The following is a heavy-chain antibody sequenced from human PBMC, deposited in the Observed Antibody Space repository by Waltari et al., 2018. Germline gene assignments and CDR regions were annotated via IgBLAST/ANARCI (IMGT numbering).Heavy chain of an antibody. V-gene: IGHV4-39*01. CDR3: ARHWKKSGYRFDP. D-gene: IGHD5-12*01. CDR1: GGSISSSSYY. CDR2: IYYSGST. Sequence: QLQLQESGPGLVKPSETLSLTCTVSGGSISSSSYYWGWCRQSPGKGLEWIGSIYYSGSTYYNPTLKSRVTISGDTSKNQFSLKLSSVTAADTAVYYCARHWKKSGYRFDPWGQGTLVTVSS. J-gene: IGHJ5*02.